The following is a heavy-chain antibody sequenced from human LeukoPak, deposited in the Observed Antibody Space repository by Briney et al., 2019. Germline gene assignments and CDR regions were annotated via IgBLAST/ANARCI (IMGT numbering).Heavy chain of an antibody. Sequence: GASVKVSCKASGYTFTGYYMHWVRQAPGQGLEWMGWINPNSGGTNYAQKFQGRVTMTRDTSISTAYMELSRLRSGDTAVYYCARGVTNYDFWSGPKIDFDYWGQGTLVTVSS. J-gene: IGHJ4*02. CDR3: ARGVTNYDFWSGPKIDFDY. V-gene: IGHV1-2*02. CDR2: INPNSGGT. CDR1: GYTFTGYY. D-gene: IGHD3-3*01.